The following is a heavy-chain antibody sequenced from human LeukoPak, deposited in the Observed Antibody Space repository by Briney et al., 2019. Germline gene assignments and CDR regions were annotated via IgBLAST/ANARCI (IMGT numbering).Heavy chain of an antibody. CDR3: ARESALGMTTKSRFDY. CDR2: IYYSGST. CDR1: VVSISSYY. Sequence: SETLSLTCIVSVVSISSYYWSWIRQPPWKGLEWLGYIYYSGSTNYNPSLKSRVTISEDTSKNQFSLKLSSVTAADTAVYYCARESALGMTTKSRFDYWGQGTLVTVSS. D-gene: IGHD5-24*01. V-gene: IGHV4-59*01. J-gene: IGHJ4*02.